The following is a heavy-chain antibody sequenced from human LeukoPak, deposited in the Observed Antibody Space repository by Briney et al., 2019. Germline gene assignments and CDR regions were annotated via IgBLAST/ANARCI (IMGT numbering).Heavy chain of an antibody. J-gene: IGHJ3*02. CDR2: IYHSGST. CDR1: GYSISSGYY. Sequence: PSETLSLTCTVSGYSISSGYYWGWIRQPPGKGLEWIGSIYHSGSTNYNPSLKSRVTISVDTSKNQFSLKLSSVTAADTAVYYCARRPITGTRGAFDIWGQGTMVTVSS. D-gene: IGHD1-7*01. V-gene: IGHV4-38-2*02. CDR3: ARRPITGTRGAFDI.